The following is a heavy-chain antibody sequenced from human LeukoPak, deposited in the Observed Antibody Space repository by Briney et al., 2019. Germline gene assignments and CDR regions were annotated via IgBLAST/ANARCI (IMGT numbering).Heavy chain of an antibody. Sequence: SQTLSVTSVISGDSVSSKSAAWNWIRQSPSRGLEWLGRTCYRSKWFNDYAVSVKGRITINPDTSKNQFSLQLNSVTPEDTAVYFCARTSGYFDYWGQGTLVTVSS. V-gene: IGHV6-1*01. J-gene: IGHJ4*02. CDR3: ARTSGYFDY. D-gene: IGHD6-19*01. CDR2: TCYRSKWFN. CDR1: GDSVSSKSAA.